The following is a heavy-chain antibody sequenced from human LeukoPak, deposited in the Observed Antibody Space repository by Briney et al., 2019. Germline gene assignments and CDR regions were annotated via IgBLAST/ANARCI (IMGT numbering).Heavy chain of an antibody. Sequence: SETLSLTCTVSGGSVSSGSYYWSWIRQPPGKGLEWIGYIYYSGSTNYNPSLKSRVTISVDTSKNQFSLKLSSVTAADTAVYFYARVEGNWFDPWGQGTLVTVSS. CDR2: IYYSGST. V-gene: IGHV4-61*01. CDR1: GGSVSSGSYY. J-gene: IGHJ5*02. CDR3: ARVEGNWFDP.